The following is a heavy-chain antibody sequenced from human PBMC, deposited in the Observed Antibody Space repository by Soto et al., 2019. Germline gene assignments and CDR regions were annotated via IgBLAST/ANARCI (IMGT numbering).Heavy chain of an antibody. CDR2: IMPVFPTP. CDR3: ARDKDRLQLGGNYYYILDV. V-gene: IGHV1-69*12. D-gene: IGHD1-1*01. J-gene: IGHJ6*02. Sequence: QVQLVQSGAAVKNPGSSVKVSCKASGGTFSTSAISWVRQAPGQGLEWVGGIMPVFPTPDYAQNFQGRATITADESTTTAYLELTSLRADDTAVYYCARDKDRLQLGGNYYYILDVWGQGTAITVSS. CDR1: GGTFSTSA.